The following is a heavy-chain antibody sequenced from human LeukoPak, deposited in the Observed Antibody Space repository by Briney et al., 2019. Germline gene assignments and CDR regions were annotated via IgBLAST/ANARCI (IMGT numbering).Heavy chain of an antibody. J-gene: IGHJ4*02. Sequence: KPSETLSLTCTISGGSISSSSYYWGWIRQPPGKGLEWIGSLYYGGSTYYNPSLKSRVTISVDTSKLSLKLTSVTAADTAVYYCARLRRSGSDYWGQGTLVTVSS. D-gene: IGHD2-15*01. V-gene: IGHV4-39*01. CDR2: LYYGGST. CDR1: GGSISSSSYY. CDR3: ARLRRSGSDY.